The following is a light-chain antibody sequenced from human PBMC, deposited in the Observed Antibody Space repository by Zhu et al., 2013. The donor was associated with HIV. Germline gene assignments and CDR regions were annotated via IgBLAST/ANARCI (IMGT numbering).Light chain of an antibody. J-gene: IGKJ4*01. Sequence: EVVMTQSPATLSLSPGERATLSCRASQSLNHYLAWYQQKPGQAPRLLIFDASDRATGIPARFSGSGSGTDFSLSISRLEPEDFAVYYCQQYGRSPLTFGGGTTVEIK. CDR1: QSLNHY. CDR3: QQYGRSPLT. V-gene: IGKV3-20*01. CDR2: DAS.